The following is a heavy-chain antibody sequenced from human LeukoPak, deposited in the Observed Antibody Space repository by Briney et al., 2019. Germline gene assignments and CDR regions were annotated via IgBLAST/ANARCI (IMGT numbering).Heavy chain of an antibody. CDR1: GGSISSGGYY. CDR2: IYYSGST. V-gene: IGHV4-30-4*01. Sequence: SQTLSLTCTVSGGSISSGGYYWSWIRQPPGKGLEWIGYIYYSGSTYYNPSLKSRLTISLDTSKNQFSVKLSSVTAADTAVYYCARTDSSGYYGEYWGQGTLVTVSS. D-gene: IGHD3-22*01. J-gene: IGHJ4*02. CDR3: ARTDSSGYYGEY.